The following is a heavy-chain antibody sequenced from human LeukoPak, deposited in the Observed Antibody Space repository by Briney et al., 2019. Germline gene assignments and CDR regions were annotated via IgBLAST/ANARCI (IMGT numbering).Heavy chain of an antibody. D-gene: IGHD3-9*01. CDR3: ARVRPGILTGYDY. CDR2: ISSSGTSI. J-gene: IGHJ4*02. Sequence: GGSLRLSGAASGFTFSSYRMNWVRQAPGKGLEWVSFISSSGTSIYYADSVKGRFTISRDNAKNSLYLQMNSLRDEDTAVYYCARVRPGILTGYDYWGQGTLVTVST. V-gene: IGHV3-48*02. CDR1: GFTFSSYR.